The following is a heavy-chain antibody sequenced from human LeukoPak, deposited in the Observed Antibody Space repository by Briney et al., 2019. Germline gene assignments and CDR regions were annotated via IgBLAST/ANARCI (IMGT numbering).Heavy chain of an antibody. CDR2: SGDNT. D-gene: IGHD4-17*01. CDR3: AKERLGGNYGDYAVDY. J-gene: IGHJ4*02. V-gene: IGHV3-23*01. CDR1: GFTFSSYA. Sequence: PGGSLRLSCVPSGFTFSSYAMTWVRQAPGKGLEWVSSSGDNTRYADSVKGRFTISRDNSKKTLDLHMDSLRAEDTAVYYCAKERLGGNYGDYAVDYWGQGTMVTVSS.